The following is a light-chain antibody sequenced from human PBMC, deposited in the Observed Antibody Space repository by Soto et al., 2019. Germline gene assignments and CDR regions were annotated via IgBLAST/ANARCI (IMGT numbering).Light chain of an antibody. Sequence: QSALTQPASVSRSPGQSITISCTGSSIDFDYNYFSWYQQHPGKPPKLMIYDVSHRPSGVSNRFSGSKSANTASLIISGLQAGDEADYYCSSFTTRDTHVIFGGGTKLTVL. J-gene: IGLJ2*01. CDR3: SSFTTRDTHVI. V-gene: IGLV2-14*03. CDR2: DVS. CDR1: SIDFDYNY.